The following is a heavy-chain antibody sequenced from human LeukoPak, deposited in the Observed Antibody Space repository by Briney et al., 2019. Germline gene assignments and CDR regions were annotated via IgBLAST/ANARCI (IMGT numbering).Heavy chain of an antibody. V-gene: IGHV5-51*01. J-gene: IGHJ4*02. CDR2: INPDDSDT. CDR3: ARGLGGDFWSGYPYYFDF. D-gene: IGHD3-3*01. Sequence: RGESLKISCKGSGNSFTNNWIAWVRQMPGKGLEWMGIINPDDSDTQYSAPFQGQVTISADKSISTAYLQWSSLKASDTAMYYCARGLGGDFWSGYPYYFDFWGQGTLVTVSS. CDR1: GNSFTNNW.